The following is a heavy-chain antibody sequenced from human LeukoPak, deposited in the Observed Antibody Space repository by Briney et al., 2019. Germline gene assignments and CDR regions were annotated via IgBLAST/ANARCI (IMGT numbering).Heavy chain of an antibody. Sequence: GESLRLSCAASGFPFSSYAMSWVRQAPGKGLEWVSTISNSDDSTYYADSVKGRFTISRDNSENTLFLQMNSLRAEDTAVYYCAKGVGYCSGGSCQQFDYWGQGTLVTVSS. D-gene: IGHD2-15*01. CDR2: ISNSDDST. V-gene: IGHV3-23*01. J-gene: IGHJ4*02. CDR1: GFPFSSYA. CDR3: AKGVGYCSGGSCQQFDY.